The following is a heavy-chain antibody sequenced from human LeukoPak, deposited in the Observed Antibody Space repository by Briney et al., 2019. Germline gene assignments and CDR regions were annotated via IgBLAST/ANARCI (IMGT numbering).Heavy chain of an antibody. CDR3: AHHYDFWSGYIDY. J-gene: IGHJ4*02. CDR2: IYYSGST. V-gene: IGHV4-59*01. Sequence: PSETLSLTCTVSGGSISSYYWSWIRQPPGKGLEWIGNIYYSGSTNYNPSLKSRVTISVDTSKNQFSLKLSSVTAADTAVYYCAHHYDFWSGYIDYWGQGTLVTVSS. CDR1: GGSISSYY. D-gene: IGHD3-3*01.